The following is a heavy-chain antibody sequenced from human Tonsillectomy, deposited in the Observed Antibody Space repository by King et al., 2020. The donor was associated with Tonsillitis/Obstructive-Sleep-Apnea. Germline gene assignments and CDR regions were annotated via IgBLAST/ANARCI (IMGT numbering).Heavy chain of an antibody. V-gene: IGHV1-69*10. Sequence: QLVQSGAEVKKPGSSVKVSCKASGGTFSSYASSWVRQAPGQGLEWMGGIIPILGIANYAQKFQGRVTITADKSTSTAYMELSSPRSEVTAVYYCERPLAPSDDMDVWGQGTTATVSS. D-gene: IGHD6-19*01. J-gene: IGHJ6*01. CDR2: IIPILGIA. CDR3: ERPLAPSDDMDV. CDR1: GGTFSSYA.